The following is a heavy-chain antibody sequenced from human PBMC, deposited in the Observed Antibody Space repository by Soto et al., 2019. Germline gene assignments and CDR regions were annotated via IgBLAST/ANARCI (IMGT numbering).Heavy chain of an antibody. Sequence: ASVKVSCKASGYTFTGYYMHWVRQAPGQGLEWTGWISPNGGGSKYAHNFESRFTKGRHTSISTAYIDLSRLRTDDTAVYYRAREELVPAAKANYGMGDYGQWTTVTVAS. CDR1: GYTFTGYY. CDR3: AREELVPAAKANYGMGD. V-gene: IGHV1-2*07. D-gene: IGHD2-2*01. J-gene: IGHJ6*02. CDR2: ISPNGGGS.